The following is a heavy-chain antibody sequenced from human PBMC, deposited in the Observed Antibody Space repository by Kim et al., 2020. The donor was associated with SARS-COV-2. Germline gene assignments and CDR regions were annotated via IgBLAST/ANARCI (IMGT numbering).Heavy chain of an antibody. CDR3: AREMGMGFGPRAAAGYYYYGMDV. CDR2: IWYDGSNK. V-gene: IGHV3-33*01. CDR1: GFTFSSYG. D-gene: IGHD6-13*01. J-gene: IGHJ6*02. Sequence: GGSLRLSCAASGFTFSSYGMHWVRQAPGKGLEWVAVIWYDGSNKYYADSVKGRFTISRDNSKNTLYLQMNSLRAEDTAVYYCAREMGMGFGPRAAAGYYYYGMDVWGQGTTVTVSS.